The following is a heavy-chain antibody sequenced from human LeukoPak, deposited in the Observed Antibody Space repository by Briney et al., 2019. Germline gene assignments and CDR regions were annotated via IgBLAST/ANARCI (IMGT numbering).Heavy chain of an antibody. CDR3: ARGGGYYGSSVLYFNY. D-gene: IGHD3-22*01. Sequence: SETLSLTCTVSGGSINGYSWTWIRQPPGKGLEWIGYIYYTVNSYYNPSLKSPVTISVDTSKNQFSLKLSSVTAADTAVYFCARGGGYYGSSVLYFNYWGQGTLVTVSS. CDR2: IYYTVNS. V-gene: IGHV4-59*01. CDR1: GGSINGYS. J-gene: IGHJ4*02.